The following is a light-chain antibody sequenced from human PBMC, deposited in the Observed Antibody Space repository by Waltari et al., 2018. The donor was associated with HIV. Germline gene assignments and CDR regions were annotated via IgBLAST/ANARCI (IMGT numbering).Light chain of an antibody. CDR2: DVS. J-gene: IGLJ1*01. Sequence: QSALTQPASVSGTPGQSIIIFCTGTSSDVGGYNYVSWYQQHPGKAPKVMIYDVSKRPSVVSNRFSGSKSGNTASLTISGLQAEDEADYYCASYVSSTSYVFGTGTKVTVL. CDR1: SSDVGGYNY. V-gene: IGLV2-14*01. CDR3: ASYVSSTSYV.